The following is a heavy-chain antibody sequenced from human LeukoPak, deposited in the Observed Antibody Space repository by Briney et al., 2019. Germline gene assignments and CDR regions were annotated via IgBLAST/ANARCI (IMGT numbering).Heavy chain of an antibody. CDR3: ARVGPDIAVAGTGFDY. V-gene: IGHV6-1*01. CDR1: ADSVSSNSAA. D-gene: IGHD6-19*01. Sequence: SQTLSLTCAISADSVSSNSAAWNWIRQSPSRGLEWLGRTYYRSKWYNDYAVSVKSRITINPDTSKIQFSLQLISVTPEDTAVYYCARVGPDIAVAGTGFDYWGQGTLVTVSS. J-gene: IGHJ4*02. CDR2: TYYRSKWYN.